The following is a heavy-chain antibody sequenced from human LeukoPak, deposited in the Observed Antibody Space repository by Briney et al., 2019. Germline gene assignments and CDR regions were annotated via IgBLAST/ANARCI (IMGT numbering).Heavy chain of an antibody. D-gene: IGHD6-13*01. V-gene: IGHV4-4*07. CDR1: GGSISSYY. CDR2: IYTSGST. CDR3: ARDYSSSWYRYYYYMDV. Sequence: SETLSLTCTVSGGSISSYYWSWIRQPAGKGLEWIGRIYTSGSTNYNPSLKSRVTMSVDTSKNQFSLKLSSVTAADTAVYYCARDYSSSWYRYYYYMDVWGKGTTVTVSS. J-gene: IGHJ6*03.